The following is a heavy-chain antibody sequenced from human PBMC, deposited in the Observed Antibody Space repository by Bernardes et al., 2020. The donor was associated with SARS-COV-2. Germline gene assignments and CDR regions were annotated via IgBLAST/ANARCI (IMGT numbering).Heavy chain of an antibody. CDR3: ARARCHGGDCFYGFYY. V-gene: IGHV3-7*02. Sequence: GGSLRLSCGASGFTFSSYWMSWVRQAPGKGLEWVANIKQDGSEKNYVDSVKGRFTISRDNAKNSLSLQMNSLRAEDTAVYYCARARCHGGDCFYGFYYWGQGTLVTVSS. D-gene: IGHD2-21*02. CDR2: IKQDGSEK. CDR1: GFTFSSYW. J-gene: IGHJ4*02.